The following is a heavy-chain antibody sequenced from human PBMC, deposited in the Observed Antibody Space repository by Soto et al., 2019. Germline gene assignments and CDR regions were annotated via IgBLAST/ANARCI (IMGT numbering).Heavy chain of an antibody. CDR1: DGSISSSSYY. CDR3: ARDGSVDTDIGYYYGMEV. Sequence: SETLSLTCTVSDGSISSSSYYGGWIRQPPGKGLEWIGSIYYSGSTYFNPSLKSRVTISVDTSKNQSSLKLSSVTAADTAVYYCARDGSVDTDIGYYYGMEVWGQGTTVTVSS. V-gene: IGHV4-39*07. CDR2: IYYSGST. D-gene: IGHD5-18*01. J-gene: IGHJ6*02.